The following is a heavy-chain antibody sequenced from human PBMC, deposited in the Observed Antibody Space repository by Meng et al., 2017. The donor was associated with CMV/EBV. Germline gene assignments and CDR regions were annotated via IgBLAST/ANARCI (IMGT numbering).Heavy chain of an antibody. V-gene: IGHV1-69-2*01. CDR3: ATERYQLLPGRSNWFDP. Sequence: YTFPDYYMHWVQQAPGQGLEWMGLVDPEDGETIYAEKFQGRVTITADTSTDTAYMELSSLRSEDTAVYYCATERYQLLPGRSNWFDPWGQGTLVTVSS. D-gene: IGHD2-2*01. J-gene: IGHJ5*02. CDR2: VDPEDGET. CDR1: YTFPDYY.